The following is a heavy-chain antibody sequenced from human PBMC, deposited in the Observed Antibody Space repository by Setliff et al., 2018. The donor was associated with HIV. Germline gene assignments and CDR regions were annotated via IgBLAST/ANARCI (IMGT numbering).Heavy chain of an antibody. CDR1: DGSISDYY. J-gene: IGHJ6*03. V-gene: IGHV4-59*01. D-gene: IGHD3-16*01. CDR3: ARQGGGRPYYFYMDV. CDR2: IYYSGSS. Sequence: PSETLSLTCTVSDGSISDYYWSWIRQPPGKGLEWIGYIYYSGSSNYNPSLKSRVTMSLDTSKNQFSLSLNSVTAADTAVYYCARQGGGRPYYFYMDVWGEGTTVTVSS.